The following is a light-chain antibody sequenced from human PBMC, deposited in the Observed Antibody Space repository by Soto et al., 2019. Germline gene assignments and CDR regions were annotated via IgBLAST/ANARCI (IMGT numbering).Light chain of an antibody. CDR3: QQYASSTIT. CDR2: AAS. J-gene: IGKJ5*01. CDR1: QSVSSNY. V-gene: IGKV3-20*01. Sequence: EIWLTQSPGTLSLSPGERATLSCRASQSVSSNYLAWYQQKPGQAPRRLIHAASSRATGIPDRLSGSGSGTDFSITISRMENEDFAVYLCQQYASSTITFGHGTRLEI.